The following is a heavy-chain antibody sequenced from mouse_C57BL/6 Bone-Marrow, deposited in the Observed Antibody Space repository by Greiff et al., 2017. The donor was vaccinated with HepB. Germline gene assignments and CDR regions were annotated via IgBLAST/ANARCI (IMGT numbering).Heavy chain of an antibody. Sequence: VQLQESGAELARPGASVKLSFKASGYTFTSYGISWVKQRTGQGLEWIGEIYPRSGNTYYNEKFKGKATRTADKSSSTAYMELRSLTSEDSAVYFCARANYGNRCAYWGQGTLVNGSA. J-gene: IGHJ3*01. V-gene: IGHV1-81*01. CDR1: GYTFTSYG. D-gene: IGHD2-1*01. CDR3: ARANYGNRCAY. CDR2: IYPRSGNT.